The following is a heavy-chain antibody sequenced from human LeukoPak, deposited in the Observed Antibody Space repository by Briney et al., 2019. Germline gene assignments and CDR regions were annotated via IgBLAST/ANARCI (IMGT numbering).Heavy chain of an antibody. Sequence: SSETLSLTCAVYGGSFSGYYWSWIRQPPGKGLEWIGEINHSGSTNYNPSLKSRVTISVDTSKNQFSLKLSSVTAADTAVYYCARIFSSSFYEHAFDIWGQGTMVTVSS. CDR2: INHSGST. D-gene: IGHD6-13*01. CDR3: ARIFSSSFYEHAFDI. J-gene: IGHJ3*02. V-gene: IGHV4-34*01. CDR1: GGSFSGYY.